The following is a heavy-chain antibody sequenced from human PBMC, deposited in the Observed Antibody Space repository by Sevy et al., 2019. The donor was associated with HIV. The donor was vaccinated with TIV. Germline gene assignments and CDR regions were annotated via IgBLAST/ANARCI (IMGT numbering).Heavy chain of an antibody. D-gene: IGHD2-15*01. Sequence: GGSLRLSCAASGFIFTNYAMTWVRQAPGKGLEWVSGLSGSGASTYYADSVKGRFTISRDNSRNTLYLQMNSLRVEDTALYYCAKETCSGGVCYSVPHCWGQGTRVTVSS. V-gene: IGHV3-23*01. CDR1: GFIFTNYA. J-gene: IGHJ4*01. CDR2: LSGSGAST. CDR3: AKETCSGGVCYSVPHC.